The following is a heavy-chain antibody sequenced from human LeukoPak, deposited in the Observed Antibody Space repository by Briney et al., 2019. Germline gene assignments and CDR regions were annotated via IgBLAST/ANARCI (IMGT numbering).Heavy chain of an antibody. V-gene: IGHV4-31*03. CDR3: ARGLYYYDSSGYSNWFDP. Sequence: SETLSLTCTVSGGSISSGGYCWSWIRQHPGTGLEWIGYIYYSGSTYYNPSLKSRVTISVDTSKNQFSLKLSSVTAADTAVYYCARGLYYYDSSGYSNWFDPWGQGTLVTVSS. CDR2: IYYSGST. J-gene: IGHJ5*02. D-gene: IGHD3-22*01. CDR1: GGSISSGGYC.